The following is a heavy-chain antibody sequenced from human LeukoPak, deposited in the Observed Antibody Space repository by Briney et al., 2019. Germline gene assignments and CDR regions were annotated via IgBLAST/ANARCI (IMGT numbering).Heavy chain of an antibody. CDR3: ARVLVGGPNWFDP. J-gene: IGHJ5*02. CDR1: GFRFSSYW. CDR2: INRDGSEK. D-gene: IGHD1-26*01. Sequence: GGSQRLSCAASGFRFSSYWMSWVRQAPGKGLEWVANINRDGSEKYYVDSVKGRFTISRDNAKNSLYLQMNSQRAEDTAVYYCARVLVGGPNWFDPWGQGTLVTVSS. V-gene: IGHV3-7*02.